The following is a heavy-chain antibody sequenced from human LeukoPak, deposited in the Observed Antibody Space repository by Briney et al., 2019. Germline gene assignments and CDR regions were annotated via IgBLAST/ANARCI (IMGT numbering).Heavy chain of an antibody. Sequence: GRSLRLSCAASGFTFDDYAMHWVRQAPGKGLEWVSGISWNSGSIGYADSVKGRFTISRDSAKNSLYLQMNSLRAEDTALYYCAKEGYSSFAFDIWGQGTMVTVSS. V-gene: IGHV3-9*01. CDR1: GFTFDDYA. J-gene: IGHJ3*02. D-gene: IGHD6-19*01. CDR2: ISWNSGSI. CDR3: AKEGYSSFAFDI.